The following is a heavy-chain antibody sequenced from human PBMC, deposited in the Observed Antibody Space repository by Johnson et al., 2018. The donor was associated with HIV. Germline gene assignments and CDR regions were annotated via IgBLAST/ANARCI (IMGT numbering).Heavy chain of an antibody. V-gene: IGHV3-66*02. CDR3: ARVRVGAFDI. CDR1: GFIFSDYY. J-gene: IGHJ3*02. Sequence: VQLVESGGDVARPGGSLRLSCAASGFIFSDYYMSWVRQAPGKGLEWVSIVYSGGNTYYTDSVTGRFTISRDNSKNTLFLQMNSLRAEDTAVYYCARVRVGAFDIWGQGTMVTVSS. CDR2: VYSGGNT. D-gene: IGHD1-26*01.